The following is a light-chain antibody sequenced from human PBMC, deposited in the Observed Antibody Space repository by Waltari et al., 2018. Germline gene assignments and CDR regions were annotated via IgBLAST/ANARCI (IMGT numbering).Light chain of an antibody. CDR3: QAGDSSTVV. CDR1: KLGGKY. V-gene: IGLV3-1*01. Sequence: SYELTQPPSVSVSPGQTAGITCSVAKLGGKYACWYQQKPGQSPVPVIYQDSQLPSGIPVRGSGSNAGNTATLTISGTQAMDEADYDCQAGDSSTVVFGGGTKLTVL. CDR2: QDS. J-gene: IGLJ2*01.